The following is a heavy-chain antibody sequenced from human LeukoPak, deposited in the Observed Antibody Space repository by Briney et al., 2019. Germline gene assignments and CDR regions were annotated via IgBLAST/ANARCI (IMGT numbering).Heavy chain of an antibody. D-gene: IGHD4-11*01. CDR1: GFTFSDYA. V-gene: IGHV3-23*05. CDR3: ARSVPDYTRFDH. Sequence: GGSLRLSCVASGFTFSDYAMNWVRQAPGKGLEWVSTFKTKYNQVYYAESVRGRFTISTDSSKNTVYLQMNSLRAEDTALYYCARSVPDYTRFDHWGQGALVTVSS. CDR2: FKTKYNQV. J-gene: IGHJ4*02.